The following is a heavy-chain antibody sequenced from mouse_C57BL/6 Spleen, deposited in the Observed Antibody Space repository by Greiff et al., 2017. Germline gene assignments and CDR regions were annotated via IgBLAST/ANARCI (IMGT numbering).Heavy chain of an antibody. CDR2: IDPSDSYT. J-gene: IGHJ2*01. Sequence: QVQLQQPGAELVMPGASVKLSCKASGYTFTSYWMHWVKQRPGQGLEWIGEIDPSDSYTNYTQKFKGKSTLPVDKSSSTAYMQLGSLTSEDSAVYYCARWGEYLDYWGQGTTLTVSS. CDR3: ARWGEYLDY. CDR1: GYTFTSYW. V-gene: IGHV1-69*01.